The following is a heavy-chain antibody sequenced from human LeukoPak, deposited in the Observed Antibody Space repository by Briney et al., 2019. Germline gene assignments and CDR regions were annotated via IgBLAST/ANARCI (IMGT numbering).Heavy chain of an antibody. CDR2: INHSGST. J-gene: IGHJ4*02. V-gene: IGHV4-34*01. CDR1: GGSFSGYY. Sequence: SETLSLTCAVYGGSFSGYYWSWIRQPPGKGLEWIGEINHSGSTNYNPSLKSRVTISVDKSKNQFSLKLSSVTAADTAVYYCARIAVAGTLGYWGQGTLVTVSS. D-gene: IGHD6-19*01. CDR3: ARIAVAGTLGY.